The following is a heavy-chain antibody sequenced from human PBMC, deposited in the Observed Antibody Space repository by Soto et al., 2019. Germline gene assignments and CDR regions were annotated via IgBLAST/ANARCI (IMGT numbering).Heavy chain of an antibody. CDR3: AHAAFGEFVGSFGY. CDR2: VYWDDDK. V-gene: IGHV2-5*02. Sequence: QITLKESGPTLVKPTQTLTLTCTFSGFSLSTTGVGVGWNRQPPGKALEWLALVYWDDDKRYNLFLKSRLAITKDTSKNQVVLTMTNMDPVDTATYYCAHAAFGEFVGSFGYWGQGTLVTVSS. J-gene: IGHJ4*02. CDR1: GFSLSTTGVG. D-gene: IGHD3-10*01.